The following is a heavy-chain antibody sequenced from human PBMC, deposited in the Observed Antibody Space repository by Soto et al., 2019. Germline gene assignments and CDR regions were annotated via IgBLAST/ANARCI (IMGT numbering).Heavy chain of an antibody. V-gene: IGHV1-69*08. D-gene: IGHD3-10*01. J-gene: IGHJ4*02. CDR1: GDTFSSYT. CDR3: ARERLRGGFDY. CDR2: IIPILALA. Sequence: QVQLVQSGAEVKKPGSSVKVSCKASGDTFSSYTISWVRQAPGQGLEWMGRIIPILALANYAQKFQGRVTITADKSTSTAYMELSSLRSEDTAVYYCARERLRGGFDYWGQGTLVTVSS.